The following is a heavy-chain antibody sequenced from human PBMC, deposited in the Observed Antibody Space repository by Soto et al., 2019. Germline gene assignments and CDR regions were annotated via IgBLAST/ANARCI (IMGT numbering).Heavy chain of an antibody. CDR2: IKSKTDGGTT. V-gene: IGHV3-15*01. D-gene: IGHD3-3*01. Sequence: EVQLVESGGGLVKPGGSLRLSCAASGFTFSNAWMSWVRQAPGKGLEWVGRIKSKTDGGTTDYAAPVKGRFTISRDDSKNTLYMQMNSLKTEDTAVYYFTTVSYDFWGYYYMDVWGKGTTVTVSS. CDR3: TTVSYDFWGYYYMDV. J-gene: IGHJ6*03. CDR1: GFTFSNAW.